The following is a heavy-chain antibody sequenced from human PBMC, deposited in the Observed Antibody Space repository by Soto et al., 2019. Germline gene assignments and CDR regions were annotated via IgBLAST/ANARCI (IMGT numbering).Heavy chain of an antibody. CDR1: GFTFSNYW. D-gene: IGHD6-19*01. Sequence: GGSLRLSCAASGFTFSNYWMSWVRHAPGKGLEWVANIKQDGSEKYYVDSVKGRFTISRDNAKNSLYLQMNNLRAEDTAVYYCARDRSGWSAGANFDYWGQGTLVTVSS. V-gene: IGHV3-7*03. J-gene: IGHJ4*02. CDR3: ARDRSGWSAGANFDY. CDR2: IKQDGSEK.